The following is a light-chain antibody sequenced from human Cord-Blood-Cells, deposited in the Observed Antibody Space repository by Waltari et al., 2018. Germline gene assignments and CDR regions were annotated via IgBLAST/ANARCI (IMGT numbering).Light chain of an antibody. CDR2: DAS. V-gene: IGKV3-11*01. Sequence: EIVLTQSPATLSLSPGERATLSCRASQSVSSYLAWYQQKPGQAPRLLIYDASNRATGIPARCSGSGSGTDFTLAISSLEPEDFAVYYCQQRSNWPPTFGPVTKVDIK. CDR1: QSVSSY. CDR3: QQRSNWPPT. J-gene: IGKJ3*01.